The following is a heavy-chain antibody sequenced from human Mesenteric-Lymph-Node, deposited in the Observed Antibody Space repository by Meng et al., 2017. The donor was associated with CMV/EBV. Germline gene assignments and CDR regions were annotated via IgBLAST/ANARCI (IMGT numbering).Heavy chain of an antibody. CDR3: LYNTGYLGGY. J-gene: IGHJ4*02. CDR1: GFTFSSYW. V-gene: IGHV3-7*01. D-gene: IGHD5-12*01. Sequence: GSLKISCVVSGFTFSSYWMTWVRQAPGKGLEWVANINQDGSGKNYLDSVKGRFTVSGDSAKKSVYLQMNSLRDDDTAMYYCLYNTGYLGGYWGQGTLVTVSS. CDR2: INQDGSGK.